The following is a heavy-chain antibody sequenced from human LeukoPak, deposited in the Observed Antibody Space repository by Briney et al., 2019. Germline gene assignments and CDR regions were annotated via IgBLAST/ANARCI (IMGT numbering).Heavy chain of an antibody. CDR1: GYTFTGYY. Sequence: VASVKVSCKASGYTFTGYYMHWVRQAPGQGLEWMGWINPNSGGTNYAQKFQGRVTMTRDTSISTAYMELSRLRSDDTAVYYCASRYQPLLGWAFDIWGQGTMVTVSS. CDR2: INPNSGGT. V-gene: IGHV1-2*02. CDR3: ASRYQPLLGWAFDI. J-gene: IGHJ3*02. D-gene: IGHD2-2*01.